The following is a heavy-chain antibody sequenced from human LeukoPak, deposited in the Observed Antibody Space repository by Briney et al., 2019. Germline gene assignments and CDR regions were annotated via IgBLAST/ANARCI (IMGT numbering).Heavy chain of an antibody. CDR2: IRQDGNEK. CDR3: ARDQGSLPSDS. J-gene: IGHJ4*02. Sequence: GGSLRLSCAASGFTFSGYWMSWVRQAPGKGLEWVANIRQDGNEKHYVDSVKGRFTISRDNAKNSLFLQMNSLRDEDTAIYYRARDQGSLPSDSWGQGTLVSVSS. CDR1: GFTFSGYW. V-gene: IGHV3-7*01. D-gene: IGHD6-13*01.